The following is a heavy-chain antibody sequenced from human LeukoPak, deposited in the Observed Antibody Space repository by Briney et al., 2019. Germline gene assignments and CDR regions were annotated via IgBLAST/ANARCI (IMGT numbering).Heavy chain of an antibody. J-gene: IGHJ4*02. V-gene: IGHV5-51*01. CDR1: RYSFISYW. CDR2: IYPGDPET. CDR3: PRALPGINNWNEFDY. D-gene: IGHD1-20*01. Sequence: GESLKISCKASRYSFISYWIGWVRQMPGKGLDWMGIIYPGDPETSYSPSFQGQISISVPKSISTAYLQWSSLKASDTAMYYCPRALPGINNWNEFDYWGQGTRVTVSS.